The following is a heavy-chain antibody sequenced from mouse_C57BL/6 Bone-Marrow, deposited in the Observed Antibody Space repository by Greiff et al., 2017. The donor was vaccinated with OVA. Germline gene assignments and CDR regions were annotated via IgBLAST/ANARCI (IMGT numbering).Heavy chain of an antibody. CDR3: AVYYYGSSSYAWFAY. V-gene: IGHV1-69*01. D-gene: IGHD1-1*01. J-gene: IGHJ3*01. CDR2: IDPSDSYT. Sequence: QVQLQQPGAELVMPGASVKLSCKASGYTFTSYWMHWVKQRPGQGLEWIGEIDPSDSYTNYNQKFKGKSTLTVDKSSSTAYMQLSSLTSEDSAVYYCAVYYYGSSSYAWFAYWGQGTLVTVSA. CDR1: GYTFTSYW.